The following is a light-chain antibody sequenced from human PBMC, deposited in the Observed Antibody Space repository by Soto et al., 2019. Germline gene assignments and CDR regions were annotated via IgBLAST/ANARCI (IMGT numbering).Light chain of an antibody. CDR3: QSSDSSLNV. CDR2: GNS. V-gene: IGLV1-40*01. CDR1: SSNIGAGYD. Sequence: QSALTQPPSVSGAPGQRVTISCTGSSSNIGAGYDVHWYQQLPGTAPKLLIYGNSNRPSGVPDRFSGSKSGTSASLAITGLQAEDGADYYCQSSDSSLNVFGTGTKVTVL. J-gene: IGLJ1*01.